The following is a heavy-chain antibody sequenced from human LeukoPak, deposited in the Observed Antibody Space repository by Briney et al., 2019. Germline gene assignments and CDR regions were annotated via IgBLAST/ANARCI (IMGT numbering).Heavy chain of an antibody. J-gene: IGHJ6*02. CDR1: GYTFTSYD. CDR2: MNPNSGNT. Sequence: ASVKVSCKASGYTFTSYDINWVRQATGQGLEWMGWMNPNSGNTGYAQKFQGRVTMSRNTSISTAYMELSSLRSEDTAVYYCARAPIPQYYYDSSGPMDVWGQGTTVTVSS. D-gene: IGHD3-22*01. V-gene: IGHV1-8*01. CDR3: ARAPIPQYYYDSSGPMDV.